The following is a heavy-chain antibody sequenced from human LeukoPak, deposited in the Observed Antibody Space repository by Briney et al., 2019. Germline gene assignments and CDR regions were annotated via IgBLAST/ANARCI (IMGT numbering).Heavy chain of an antibody. CDR2: IYYSGST. CDR3: ARGACSGGSCYNWFDP. D-gene: IGHD2-15*01. J-gene: IGHJ5*02. Sequence: SETLSLTCTVSGGSISRSSYYWGWIRQPPGKGLEWIGSIYYSGSTYYNPSLKSRVTISVDTSKNQFSLKLGSVTAADTAVYYCARGACSGGSCYNWFDPWGQGTLVTVSS. V-gene: IGHV4-39*07. CDR1: GGSISRSSYY.